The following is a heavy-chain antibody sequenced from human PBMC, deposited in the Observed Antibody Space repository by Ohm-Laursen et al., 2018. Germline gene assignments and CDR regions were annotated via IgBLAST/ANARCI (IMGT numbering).Heavy chain of an antibody. CDR1: GFTFDDYA. D-gene: IGHD6-6*01. CDR3: AKAGIAARSWNFDY. J-gene: IGHJ4*02. CDR2: ISWNSGSI. V-gene: IGHV3-9*01. Sequence: SLRLSCTASGFTFDDYAMHWVRQAPGKGLEWVSGISWNSGSIGYADSVKGRFTISRDNAKNSLYLQMNSLRAEDTALYYCAKAGIAARSWNFDYWGQGTLVTVSS.